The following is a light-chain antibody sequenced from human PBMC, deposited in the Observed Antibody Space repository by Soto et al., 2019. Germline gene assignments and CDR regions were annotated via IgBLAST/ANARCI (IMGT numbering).Light chain of an antibody. CDR3: SSFTGTTTRYV. Sequence: QSVLTQPASVSGSPGQSITISCTGTSSDVGANNYVSWYQFLPGKAPKLMVFDVSNRPSGVSYRFSGSKSGNTASLSISGLQAEDEAEYYCSSFTGTTTRYVFGTGTKVTVL. J-gene: IGLJ1*01. CDR2: DVS. V-gene: IGLV2-14*03. CDR1: SSDVGANNY.